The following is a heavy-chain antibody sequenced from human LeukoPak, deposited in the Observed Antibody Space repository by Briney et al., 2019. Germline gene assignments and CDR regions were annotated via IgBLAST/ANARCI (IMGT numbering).Heavy chain of an antibody. CDR1: GGSISSYF. Sequence: SETLSLTCTVSGGSISSYFWNWIRQRPGKGLEWIGCLYNSGITNYNPSLKSRVTISVDASKNQFSLNLSSVTAADTAVYYCARRAAAGRGHWYFDLWGRGTLVTVSS. V-gene: IGHV4-59*01. CDR2: LYNSGIT. CDR3: ARRAAAGRGHWYFDL. J-gene: IGHJ2*01. D-gene: IGHD6-13*01.